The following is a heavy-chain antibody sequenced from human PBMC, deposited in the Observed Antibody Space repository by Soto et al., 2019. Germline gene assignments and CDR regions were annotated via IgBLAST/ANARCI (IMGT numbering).Heavy chain of an antibody. CDR3: AHVRSGSSVDY. CDR2: IYWDVDK. CDR1: GFSLSTSGVG. J-gene: IGHJ4*02. D-gene: IGHD3-10*01. Sequence: QITLKESGPTLVNPTQTLTLTCTFSGFSLSTSGVGVGWIRQPPGKALEWLALIYWDVDKRYSPSLHSRLTITKATSKNQVVLTMTTMDPVDTATYSCAHVRSGSSVDYWGQGTLVTVSS. V-gene: IGHV2-5*02.